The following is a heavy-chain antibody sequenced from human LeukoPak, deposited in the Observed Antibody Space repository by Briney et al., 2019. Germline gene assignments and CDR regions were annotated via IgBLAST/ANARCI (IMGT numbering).Heavy chain of an antibody. J-gene: IGHJ4*02. CDR2: IKQDGSAI. CDR1: GFSFSSYW. V-gene: IGHV3-7*05. D-gene: IGHD3-16*01. Sequence: GVSLRLSCAASGFSFSSYWMSWVRQAPGKGLEWVANIKQDGSAISYVDSVKGRFTTSRDNAKNSLYLQMNSLRAEDTAVYYCARNRGAGGGYFDYWGQGALVTVSS. CDR3: ARNRGAGGGYFDY.